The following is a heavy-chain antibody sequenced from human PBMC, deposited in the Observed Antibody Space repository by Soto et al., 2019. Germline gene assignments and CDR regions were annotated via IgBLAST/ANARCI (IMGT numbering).Heavy chain of an antibody. CDR1: GYTFTSYA. V-gene: IGHV1-3*01. CDR3: ARDLSQSYYYGSEYFDY. CDR2: INAGNCNT. D-gene: IGHD3-10*01. J-gene: IGHJ4*02. Sequence: GASVKVSCKASGYTFTSYAMHWVRQAPGQRLEWMGWINAGNCNTKYSQKFQGRVTITRDTSASTAYMELSSLRSEDTAEYYCARDLSQSYYYGSEYFDYWGQGTLVTVSS.